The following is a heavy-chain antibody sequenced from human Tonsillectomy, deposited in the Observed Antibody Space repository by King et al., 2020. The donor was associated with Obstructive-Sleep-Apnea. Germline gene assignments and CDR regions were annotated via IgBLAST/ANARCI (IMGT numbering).Heavy chain of an antibody. Sequence: QLVQSGGGLVKPGGSLRLSCAASGFTFSSYSMNWVRQAPGKGLEWVSFISSSSSYIYYTDSVKGRFTISRDHAENSLYLQMNSLRAEDTAVYYCASSHSSGSFRWFDPWGQGTLVTVSS. CDR3: ASSHSSGSFRWFDP. CDR1: GFTFSSYS. CDR2: ISSSSSYI. J-gene: IGHJ5*02. D-gene: IGHD6-19*01. V-gene: IGHV3-21*01.